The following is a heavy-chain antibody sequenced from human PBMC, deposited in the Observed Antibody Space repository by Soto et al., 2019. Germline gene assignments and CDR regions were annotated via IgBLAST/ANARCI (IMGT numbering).Heavy chain of an antibody. J-gene: IGHJ4*02. V-gene: IGHV2-5*02. CDR2: IYWDDDK. Sequence: SGPTLVNPTQTLTLTCTFSGFSLSTSGVGVGWVRQPPGKALEWLALIYWDDDKRYSASLESRLTITKDTSKNQVVLTMTNMDPVDTATYYCAHSVVAGLGYYFDYWGQGTLVTVSS. CDR1: GFSLSTSGVG. CDR3: AHSVVAGLGYYFDY. D-gene: IGHD6-19*01.